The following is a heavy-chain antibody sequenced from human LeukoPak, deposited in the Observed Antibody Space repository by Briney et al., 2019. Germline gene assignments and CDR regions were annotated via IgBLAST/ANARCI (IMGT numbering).Heavy chain of an antibody. CDR3: ARGGFRHDRQPFDF. J-gene: IGHJ3*01. V-gene: IGHV5-51*01. CDR1: GFSFTEYW. CDR2: IYPGDSDT. D-gene: IGHD2-21*01. Sequence: GESLKISCRTSGFSFTEYWMAWVRQTPTKGLEWMGIIYPGDSDTRYSPSFQGQITISADKSRGVAYVQWNSLQASDTAVYYCARGGFRHDRQPFDFWGQGTMILVSS.